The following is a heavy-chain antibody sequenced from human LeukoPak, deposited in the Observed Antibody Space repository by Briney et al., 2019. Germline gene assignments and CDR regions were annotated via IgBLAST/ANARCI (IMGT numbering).Heavy chain of an antibody. D-gene: IGHD2-2*01. Sequence: PGGSLRLSCAVSRFPFSNYWMSWVRQAPGKGLEWVANIKQDGSEKYYVDSVKGRFTISRDNAKNSLYLQMNSPRAEDRAVYYCARDRCSSTSCFIDYWGQGTLVTVSS. CDR1: RFPFSNYW. CDR3: ARDRCSSTSCFIDY. V-gene: IGHV3-7*04. CDR2: IKQDGSEK. J-gene: IGHJ4*02.